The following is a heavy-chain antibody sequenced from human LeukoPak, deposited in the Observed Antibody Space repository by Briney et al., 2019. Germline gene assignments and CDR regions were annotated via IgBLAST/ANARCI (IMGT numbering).Heavy chain of an antibody. Sequence: SETLSLTCTVSGGSISSSSYYWGWIRQPPGKGLEWIGSIYYSGSTYYNPSLKSRVTISVDTSKNQFSLKLSSVTAADTAVYYCASGAQGEGQQLASPTYDYWGQGTLVTVSS. CDR3: ASGAQGEGQQLASPTYDY. CDR2: IYYSGST. CDR1: GGSISSSSYY. D-gene: IGHD6-13*01. V-gene: IGHV4-39*01. J-gene: IGHJ4*02.